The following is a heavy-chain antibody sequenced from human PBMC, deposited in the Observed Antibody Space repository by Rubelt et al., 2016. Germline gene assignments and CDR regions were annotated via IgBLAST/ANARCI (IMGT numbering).Heavy chain of an antibody. CDR1: GFIFNHFA. D-gene: IGHD4-17*01. CDR3: ARNNYGDFS. V-gene: IGHV3-23*04. CDR2: ITTNGFNT. J-gene: IGHJ5*02. Sequence: EVQLVESGGALVQPGGSLRLSCAASGFIFNHFAMAWVRQAPGQGLEGVSRITTNGFNTYYADSVRGRFTVPRDNSKNTLYLQMNSLRAEDTAIYFCARNNYGDFSWGQGTLVTVSS.